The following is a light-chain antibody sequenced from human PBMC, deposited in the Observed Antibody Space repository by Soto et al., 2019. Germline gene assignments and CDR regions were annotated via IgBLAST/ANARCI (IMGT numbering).Light chain of an antibody. CDR3: QQYNSYSPKT. CDR1: QRVSKG. Sequence: DIQMTQSPSILSASVGDRVTITCRASQRVSKGLAWYQQKPGKAPNLLIYDASSLESGVPSRFSGSGSGTEFTLTISSLQPDDFATYYCQQYNSYSPKTFGQGTKVDIK. J-gene: IGKJ1*01. V-gene: IGKV1-5*01. CDR2: DAS.